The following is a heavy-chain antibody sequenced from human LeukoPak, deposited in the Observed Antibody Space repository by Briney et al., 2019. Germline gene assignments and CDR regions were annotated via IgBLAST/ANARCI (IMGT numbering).Heavy chain of an antibody. Sequence: SETLSLTCSVCGDYSSRGGDCWTRSPQHPWKGQEWIGHVYYSGRTYYNPSLKSRVFISVDASKNQFSLKLSSVTAADTAVYYCARALLPTTYHYGLDVWGQGTTVTVS. CDR3: ARALLPTTYHYGLDV. J-gene: IGHJ6*02. CDR1: GDYSSRGGDC. CDR2: VYYSGRT. V-gene: IGHV4-31*03. D-gene: IGHD2-15*01.